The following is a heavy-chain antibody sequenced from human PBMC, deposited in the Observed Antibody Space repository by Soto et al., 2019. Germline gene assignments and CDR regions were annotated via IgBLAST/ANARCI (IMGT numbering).Heavy chain of an antibody. Sequence: EVQLVESGGGLVQPGKSLRLSCAASGFTFSSYSMNWVRQAPGKGLEWVSFISDDSTIYYADSVKGRFTISRDNAKNSLFLQMNSLRDEDTAVYYCARTRHSGDYGPIDCWGQGTLVTVSS. J-gene: IGHJ4*02. CDR2: ISDDSTI. D-gene: IGHD4-17*01. V-gene: IGHV3-48*02. CDR1: GFTFSSYS. CDR3: ARTRHSGDYGPIDC.